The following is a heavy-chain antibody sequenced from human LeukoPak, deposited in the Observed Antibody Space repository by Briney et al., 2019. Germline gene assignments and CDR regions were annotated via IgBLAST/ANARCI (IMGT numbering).Heavy chain of an antibody. CDR1: GFTFSTYG. CDR2: ISKDGSMK. D-gene: IGHD2-2*01. J-gene: IGHJ4*02. CDR3: ARDDCTTTSCYLGY. V-gene: IGHV3-30-3*01. Sequence: GGSLRLSCAASGFTFSTYGVHWVRQAPGKGLEWVAFISKDGSMKYYADSVKGRFTISRDNSKNTLSLQMNSLRPEDTAVYYCARDDCTTTSCYLGYWGQGTLVTVSS.